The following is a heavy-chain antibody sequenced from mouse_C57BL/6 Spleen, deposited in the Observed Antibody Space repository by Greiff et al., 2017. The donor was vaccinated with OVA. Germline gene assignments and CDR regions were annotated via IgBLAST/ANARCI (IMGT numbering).Heavy chain of an antibody. V-gene: IGHV1-26*01. CDR2: INPNNGGT. D-gene: IGHD2-3*01. CDR3: ARSYDGYWFAY. Sequence: VQLQQSGPELVKPGASVKISCKASGYTFTDYYMNWVKQSHGKSLEWIGYINPNNGGTSYNQKFKGKATLTVDKSSSTAYMELRSLTSEDSAVYYCARSYDGYWFAYWGQGTLVTVSA. CDR1: GYTFTDYY. J-gene: IGHJ3*01.